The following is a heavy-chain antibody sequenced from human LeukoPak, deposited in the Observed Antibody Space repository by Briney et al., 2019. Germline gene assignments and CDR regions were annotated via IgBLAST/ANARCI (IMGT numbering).Heavy chain of an antibody. CDR1: GGSISSGGYS. V-gene: IGHV4-30-2*01. Sequence: SETLSLTCAVSGGSISSGGYSWSWIRQPPGKGLEWIGYIYHSGSTYYNPSLKSRVTISVDRSKSQFSLKLSSVTAADTAVYYCARKGYSGTHGWFDPWGQGTLVTVSS. CDR2: IYHSGST. CDR3: ARKGYSGTHGWFDP. J-gene: IGHJ5*02. D-gene: IGHD3-22*01.